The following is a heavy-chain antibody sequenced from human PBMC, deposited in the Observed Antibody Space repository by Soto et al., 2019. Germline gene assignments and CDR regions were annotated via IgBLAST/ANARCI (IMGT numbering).Heavy chain of an antibody. D-gene: IGHD2-8*02. Sequence: QITLKESGPTLVKPTQTLTLTCTFSGFSLTTSGVSVGWIRQPPGKALEWLALIYWNDDKRYSPALKNRLTITKDTSKNHVVLTMTNMDPVDTATYYCALRRPNCTGTIPSCGSFDPWGQGTLVTVSS. J-gene: IGHJ5*02. CDR2: IYWNDDK. V-gene: IGHV2-5*01. CDR1: GFSLTTSGVS. CDR3: ALRRPNCTGTIPSCGSFDP.